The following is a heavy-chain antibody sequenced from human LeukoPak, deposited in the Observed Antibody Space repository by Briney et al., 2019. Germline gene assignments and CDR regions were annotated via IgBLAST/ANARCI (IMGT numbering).Heavy chain of an antibody. J-gene: IGHJ5*02. CDR2: INHSGST. Sequence: SETLSLTCAVYGGSFSGYYWSWIRQPPGKGLEWIGEINHSGSTNYNPSLKSRVTISVDTSKNQSSLKLRSVTAADTAMYYCAREPSGTFFNWFDPWGQGTLVTVSS. D-gene: IGHD1-26*01. CDR1: GGSFSGYY. CDR3: AREPSGTFFNWFDP. V-gene: IGHV4-34*01.